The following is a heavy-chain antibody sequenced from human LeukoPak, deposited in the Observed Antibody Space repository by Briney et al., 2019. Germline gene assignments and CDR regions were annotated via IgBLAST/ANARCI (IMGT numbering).Heavy chain of an antibody. Sequence: PSETLSLTCTISGGSISSNSYYWGWIRQPPGKGLEWIVNMYYSGSTYYNPSLKSRVTISVDTSKNQFSLKLSSVTAADTAVYYCARDYCRSGSCYWVNFDYWGQGTLVTVSS. V-gene: IGHV4-39*07. CDR3: ARDYCRSGSCYWVNFDY. CDR2: MYYSGST. D-gene: IGHD2-15*01. CDR1: GGSISSNSYY. J-gene: IGHJ4*02.